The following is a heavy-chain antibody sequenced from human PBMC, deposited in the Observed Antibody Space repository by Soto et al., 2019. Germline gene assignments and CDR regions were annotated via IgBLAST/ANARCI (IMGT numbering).Heavy chain of an antibody. CDR3: ARHLFYYDSSGYYPLYYYYYGMDV. V-gene: IGHV1-69*13. J-gene: IGHJ6*02. CDR2: IIPIFGTA. CDR1: GGTFSSYA. D-gene: IGHD3-22*01. Sequence: SVKVSCKASGGTFSSYAISWVRQAPGQGLEWMGGIIPIFGTANYAQKFQGRVTITADESTSTAYMELSSLRSEDTAVYYCARHLFYYDSSGYYPLYYYYYGMDVWGQGTTVTVSS.